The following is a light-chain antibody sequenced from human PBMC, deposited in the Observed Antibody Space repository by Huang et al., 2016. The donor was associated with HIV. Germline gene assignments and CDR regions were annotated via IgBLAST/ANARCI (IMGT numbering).Light chain of an antibody. J-gene: IGKJ2*01. Sequence: EIVLTQSPATLSLSPGEGVTLSCRASQNVSSNYLAWYQQKFGQAPWLLIYGASSRATGVPDRFSGSVSGTEFNLTISRLEPEDFAVYHCHQYDSSPATFGQGTKLEI. CDR1: QNVSSNY. CDR2: GAS. V-gene: IGKV3-20*01. CDR3: HQYDSSPAT.